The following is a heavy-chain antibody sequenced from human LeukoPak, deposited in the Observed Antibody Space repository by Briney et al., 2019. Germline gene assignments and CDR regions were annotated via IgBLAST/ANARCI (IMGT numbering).Heavy chain of an antibody. Sequence: GGSLRLSCAASGFTFSSYEMNWVRQAPGKGLEWVSYISSSGSTIYYADSVKGRFTISRDNAKDSLYLQMNSLRAEDTAVYYCARDIVVVPAAPHPEPYYYYYGMDVWGQGTTVTVSS. CDR2: ISSSGSTI. J-gene: IGHJ6*02. D-gene: IGHD2-2*01. V-gene: IGHV3-48*03. CDR3: ARDIVVVPAAPHPEPYYYYYGMDV. CDR1: GFTFSSYE.